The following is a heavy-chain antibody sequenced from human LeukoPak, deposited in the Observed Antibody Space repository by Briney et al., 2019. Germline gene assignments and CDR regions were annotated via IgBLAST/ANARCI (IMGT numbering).Heavy chain of an antibody. Sequence: GGSLRLSCAASGFTVSGNYMSWVRQAPGKGLEWVSVIYSGGSTYYADSVRGRFTISRDNSKNTLYLQMNSLRAEDTAVYYCARDRYCSSTSCSFDYWGQGTLVTVSS. CDR3: ARDRYCSSTSCSFDY. CDR2: IYSGGST. V-gene: IGHV3-66*02. D-gene: IGHD2-2*01. CDR1: GFTVSGNY. J-gene: IGHJ4*02.